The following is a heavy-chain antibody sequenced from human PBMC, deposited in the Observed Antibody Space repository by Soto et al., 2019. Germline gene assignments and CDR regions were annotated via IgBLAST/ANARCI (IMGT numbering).Heavy chain of an antibody. D-gene: IGHD2-21*02. J-gene: IGHJ4*02. V-gene: IGHV3-23*01. CDR3: AKKRGTTVVTTRSFDC. CDR1: GFTFSSYA. Sequence: EVQLLESGGGLVQPGGSLRLSCAASGFTFSSYAMSWVRQAPGKGLEWVSAITGSGESAYYADSVKGRFTISRDNSKNTLYLQMNSLRAEDTAVYYCAKKRGTTVVTTRSFDCWGQGALVTVSS. CDR2: ITGSGESA.